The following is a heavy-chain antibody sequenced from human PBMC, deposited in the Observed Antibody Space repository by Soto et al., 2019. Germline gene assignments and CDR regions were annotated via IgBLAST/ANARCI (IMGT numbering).Heavy chain of an antibody. Sequence: PSETLSLTCAVSGGSISSSNWWSWVRQPPGKGLECIANIYYDGNTNYNPSLKSRVAFSVDTSKNQCSLTLNSMTAADTAVYYCALRSMAVGPEYCGQGTLVTVSS. V-gene: IGHV4-4*02. CDR2: IYYDGNT. D-gene: IGHD3-3*02. CDR3: ALRSMAVGPEY. J-gene: IGHJ4*02. CDR1: GGSISSSNW.